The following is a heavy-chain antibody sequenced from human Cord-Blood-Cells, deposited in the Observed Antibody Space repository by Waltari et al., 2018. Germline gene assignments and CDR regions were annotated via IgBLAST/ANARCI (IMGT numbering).Heavy chain of an antibody. CDR2: IYTSGST. CDR3: ARGGSSDAFDI. J-gene: IGHJ3*02. V-gene: IGHV4-61*09. Sequence: QVQLQESGPGLVKPSQTLSLTCTVSGGSISSGSYYWRWIRQPAGKGLEWIGYIYTSGSTNYNPSLKSRVTISVDTSKNQFSLKLSSVTAADTAVYYCARGGSSDAFDIWGQGTMVTVSS. D-gene: IGHD6-6*01. CDR1: GGSISSGSYY.